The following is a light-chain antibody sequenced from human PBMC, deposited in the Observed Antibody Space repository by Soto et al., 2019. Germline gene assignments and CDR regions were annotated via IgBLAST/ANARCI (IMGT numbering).Light chain of an antibody. CDR1: SSNIGSNT. Sequence: QAVVTQPPSASGTPGQRVTISCSGSSSNIGSNTVNWYQQFPGTAPKLLIYSNIERPSGVPYRFSGSKSGTSASLAISGPQSEDEADYYCSTWDDSLNGVVFGGGTKVTVL. J-gene: IGLJ2*01. CDR3: STWDDSLNGVV. V-gene: IGLV1-44*01. CDR2: SNI.